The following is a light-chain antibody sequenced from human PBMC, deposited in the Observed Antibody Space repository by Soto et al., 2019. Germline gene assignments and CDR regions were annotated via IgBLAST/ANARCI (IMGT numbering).Light chain of an antibody. Sequence: QSALTQPASGSGSPGPSITISCTGTSSDVGSDNLVSWYQQHPGKAPKLMIYEGSKRPSGVSNRFSGSKSGNTASLTISGLQAEDEADYYCCSYAGSSTAIFGVGTKLTVL. CDR3: CSYAGSSTAI. CDR2: EGS. CDR1: SSDVGSDNL. V-gene: IGLV2-23*01. J-gene: IGLJ2*01.